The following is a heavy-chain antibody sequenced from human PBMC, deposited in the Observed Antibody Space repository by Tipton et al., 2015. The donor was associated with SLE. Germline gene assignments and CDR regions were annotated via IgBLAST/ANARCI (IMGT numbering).Heavy chain of an antibody. Sequence: SLRLSCAASGFTFSSYAMHWVRQAPGKGLEWVANIKQDGSEKYYVDSVKGRFTISRDNAKNSLYLQMNSLRAEDTAVYYCARSGSGGWGQGTLVTVSS. CDR3: ARSGSGG. CDR2: IKQDGSEK. V-gene: IGHV3-7*01. J-gene: IGHJ4*02. D-gene: IGHD3-10*01. CDR1: GFTFSSYA.